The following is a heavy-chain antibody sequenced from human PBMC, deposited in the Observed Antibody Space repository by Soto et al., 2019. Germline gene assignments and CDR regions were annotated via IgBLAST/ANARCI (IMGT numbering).Heavy chain of an antibody. CDR2: INHSGST. V-gene: IGHV4-34*01. Sequence: SETLSLTCAAYGGSFSGYYWSWIRQPPGKGLEWIGEINHSGSTNYNPSLKSRVTISVDTSKNQFSLKLSSVTAADTAVYYCARIQSGDFDYWGQGTLVTVSS. CDR1: GGSFSGYY. CDR3: ARIQSGDFDY. D-gene: IGHD2-15*01. J-gene: IGHJ4*02.